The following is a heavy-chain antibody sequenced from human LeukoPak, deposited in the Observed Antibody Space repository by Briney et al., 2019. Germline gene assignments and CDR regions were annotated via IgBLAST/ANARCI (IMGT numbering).Heavy chain of an antibody. J-gene: IGHJ6*02. CDR1: GFTVSNNY. CDR2: IYSGGST. Sequence: GGSLRLSCAASGFTVSNNYMSWVRQAPGKGLEWVSVIYSGGSTYYADSVKGRFTISRDNSKNTLYLQMNSLRAEDTAVYYCARDCSSGCPPYYYGMDVWGQGTTVIVSS. D-gene: IGHD6-19*01. V-gene: IGHV3-66*01. CDR3: ARDCSSGCPPYYYGMDV.